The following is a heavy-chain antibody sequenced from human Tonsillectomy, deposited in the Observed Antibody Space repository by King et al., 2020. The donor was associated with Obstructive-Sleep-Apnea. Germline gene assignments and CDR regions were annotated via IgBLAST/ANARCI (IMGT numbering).Heavy chain of an antibody. J-gene: IGHJ5*02. CDR1: GYTFTGYY. D-gene: IGHD2-2*01. CDR3: AGDLGYCSSTSCYNWFDP. CDR2: INPNSGGT. Sequence: VQLVESGAEVKKPGASVKVSCKASGYTFTGYYMHWVRQAPGQGLEWMGWINPNSGGTNYAQKFQGRVTMTRDTSIRTAYMELRRLRSDDTAVYYCAGDLGYCSSTSCYNWFDPWGQGTLVTVSS. V-gene: IGHV1-2*02.